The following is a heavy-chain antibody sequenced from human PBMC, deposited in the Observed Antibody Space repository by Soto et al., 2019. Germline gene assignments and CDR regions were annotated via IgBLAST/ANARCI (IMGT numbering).Heavy chain of an antibody. V-gene: IGHV1-69*02. D-gene: IGHD5-18*01. J-gene: IGHJ4*02. CDR2: IIPILGIA. Sequence: QVQLVQSGAEVKKPGSSVKVSCKASGGTFSSYTISWVRQAPGQGLEWMGRIIPILGIANYAQKFQGRVTISADKSASTAYMELSSLRSEDTAVYYCATRPRSGGGYSYGHWGQGTLVTVSS. CDR1: GGTFSSYT. CDR3: ATRPRSGGGYSYGH.